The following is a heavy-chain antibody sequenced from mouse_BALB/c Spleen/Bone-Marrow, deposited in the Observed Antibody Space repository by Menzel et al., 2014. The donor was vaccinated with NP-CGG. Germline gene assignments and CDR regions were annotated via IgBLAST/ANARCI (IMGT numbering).Heavy chain of an antibody. J-gene: IGHJ4*01. CDR3: ARWLLPYGLDY. Sequence: VQLQQSGAELVKPGASVKLSCTASGFNIKDTHMHWVKQRPEQGLEWIGRIDPANGNTKYDPKLQGKATITADTSSNTAYLQLSSLTSEDTAVYYCARWLLPYGLDYWGQGTSVTVSS. CDR1: GFNIKDTH. D-gene: IGHD2-3*01. CDR2: IDPANGNT. V-gene: IGHV14-3*02.